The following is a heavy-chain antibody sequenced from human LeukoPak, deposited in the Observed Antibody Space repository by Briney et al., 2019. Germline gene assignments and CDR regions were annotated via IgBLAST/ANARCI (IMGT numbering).Heavy chain of an antibody. CDR3: ARDDCSSTSCYKNFDY. J-gene: IGHJ4*02. V-gene: IGHV3-30-3*01. D-gene: IGHD2-2*02. Sequence: GGSLRLSCAASGFTFSSYAMHWVRQAPGKGLEWVAVISYDGSNKYYADSVKGRFTISRDNSKNTLYLQMNSLGAEDTAVYYCARDDCSSTSCYKNFDYWGQGTLVTVSS. CDR1: GFTFSSYA. CDR2: ISYDGSNK.